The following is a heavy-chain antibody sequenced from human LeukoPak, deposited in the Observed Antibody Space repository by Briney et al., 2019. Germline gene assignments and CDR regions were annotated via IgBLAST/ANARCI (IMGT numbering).Heavy chain of an antibody. CDR1: GFTVSSNY. Sequence: GGSLRLSCAASGFTVSSNYMSWVRQAPGKGLEWVSVIYSGGSTYYADSVKGRFTISRDNSKNTLYLQMTSLRAEDTAVYYCARSRSTVIVFDYWGQGTLVTVSS. V-gene: IGHV3-53*01. CDR3: ARSRSTVIVFDY. CDR2: IYSGGST. J-gene: IGHJ4*02. D-gene: IGHD2-21*01.